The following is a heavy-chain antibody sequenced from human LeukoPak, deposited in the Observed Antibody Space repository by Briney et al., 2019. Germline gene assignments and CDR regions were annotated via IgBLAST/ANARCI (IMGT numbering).Heavy chain of an antibody. CDR1: GGSISSSSYY. CDR2: IYYSGST. J-gene: IGHJ3*02. V-gene: IGHV4-39*01. Sequence: MTSETLSLTCTVSGGSISSSSYYWGRIRQPPGKGLEWIGNIYYSGSTYYNPSLKSRVTISVDTSKNQFSLKLTSVTAADTSVYYCARLPHTAMAPMDDALDIWGQGTMVTVSS. D-gene: IGHD5-18*01. CDR3: ARLPHTAMAPMDDALDI.